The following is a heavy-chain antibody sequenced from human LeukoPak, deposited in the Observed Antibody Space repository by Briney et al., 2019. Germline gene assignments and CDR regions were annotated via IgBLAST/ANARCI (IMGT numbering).Heavy chain of an antibody. J-gene: IGHJ4*02. CDR2: IYYSGST. D-gene: IGHD5-18*01. CDR3: ARGGEYSYGLPTFDY. Sequence: SETLSLTCTVSGGSISSYYWSWIRQPPGKGLEWIGYIYYSGSTNYNPSLKSRVTISVDTSKNQFSLKLSSVTAADTAVYYCARGGEYSYGLPTFDYWGQGTLVTVSS. V-gene: IGHV4-59*08. CDR1: GGSISSYY.